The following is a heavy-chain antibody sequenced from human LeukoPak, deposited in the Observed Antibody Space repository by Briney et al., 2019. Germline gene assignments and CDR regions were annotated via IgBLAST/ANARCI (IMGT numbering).Heavy chain of an antibody. CDR2: MYYSGST. D-gene: IGHD2-8*02. V-gene: IGHV4-38-2*01. CDR3: AGHHPRNTVDF. Sequence: GSLRLSCAASGFTFSSYAMSWIRQPPGKGLECIGSMYYSGSTYYNPSLKSRVAISVDTSKNQFSLKLSSVTAADTAVYYCAGHHPRNTVDFWGQGTLVTVSS. J-gene: IGHJ4*02. CDR1: GFTFSSYA.